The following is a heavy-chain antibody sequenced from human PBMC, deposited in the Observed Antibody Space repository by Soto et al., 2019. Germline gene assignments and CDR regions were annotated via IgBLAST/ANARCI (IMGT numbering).Heavy chain of an antibody. Sequence: ASVKVSCKASGYTFTSYGISWVRQAPGQGLEWMGWISAYNGNTNYAQKLQGRVTMTTDTSTSTAYMELRSLRSDDTAVYYCARAGRRAVAGKEVDYWGQGTLVTVSS. D-gene: IGHD6-19*01. CDR2: ISAYNGNT. CDR3: ARAGRRAVAGKEVDY. V-gene: IGHV1-18*01. CDR1: GYTFTSYG. J-gene: IGHJ4*02.